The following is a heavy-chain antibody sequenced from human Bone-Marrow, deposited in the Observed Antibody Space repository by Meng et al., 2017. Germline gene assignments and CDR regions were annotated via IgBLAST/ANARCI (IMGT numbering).Heavy chain of an antibody. J-gene: IGHJ6*02. CDR2: IKQDGSEK. CDR3: ARAPVLRFLEWLYSGGMDV. V-gene: IGHV3-7*01. CDR1: GFTFSNAW. D-gene: IGHD3-3*01. Sequence: GESLKISCAASGFTFSNAWMSWVRQAPGKGLEWVANIKQDGSEKYYVDSVKGRFTISRDNAKNSLYLQMNSLRAEDTAVYYCARAPVLRFLEWLYSGGMDVWGQGTTVTVSS.